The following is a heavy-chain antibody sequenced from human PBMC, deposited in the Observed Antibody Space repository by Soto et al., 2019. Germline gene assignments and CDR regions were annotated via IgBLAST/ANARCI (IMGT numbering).Heavy chain of an antibody. V-gene: IGHV3-13*01. CDR3: AKDRTAMVPRHLFDY. CDR1: GFTFSSYD. Sequence: GGSLRLSCAASGFTFSSYDMHWVRQATGKGLEWVSAIGTAGDTYYPGSVKGRFTISRENAKNTLYLQMNSLRAEDTAVYYCAKDRTAMVPRHLFDYSGQGTLDIVSS. J-gene: IGHJ4*02. CDR2: IGTAGDT. D-gene: IGHD5-18*01.